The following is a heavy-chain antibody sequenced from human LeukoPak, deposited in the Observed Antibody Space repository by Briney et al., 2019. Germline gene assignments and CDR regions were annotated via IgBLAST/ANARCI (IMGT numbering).Heavy chain of an antibody. Sequence: SETLSLTCTVSGGSIGAYYWSWVRQPPGKGLEWIGYVFYTGSTNYNPSLTSRVTISLHTSKNQFSLNLTSVTAADTAVYYCARQRYFDLWGQGTLVTVSS. V-gene: IGHV4-59*08. D-gene: IGHD1-1*01. CDR2: VFYTGST. CDR1: GGSIGAYY. CDR3: ARQRYFDL. J-gene: IGHJ5*02.